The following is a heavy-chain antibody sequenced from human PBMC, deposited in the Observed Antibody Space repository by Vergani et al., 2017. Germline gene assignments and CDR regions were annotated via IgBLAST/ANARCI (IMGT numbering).Heavy chain of an antibody. CDR2: ISGSGVSA. D-gene: IGHD6-6*01. Sequence: VQLVESGGGLVQPGGSLRLSCTASEFTFSNYAMNWVRQAPGKGLEWVSGISGSGVSAYYTDSVKGRFTISRDNSKNMLFLQMNSLRAEDTAVYYCASLLEYSSSSPGWGQGTLVTVSS. CDR3: ASLLEYSSSSPG. J-gene: IGHJ4*02. CDR1: EFTFSNYA. V-gene: IGHV3-23*04.